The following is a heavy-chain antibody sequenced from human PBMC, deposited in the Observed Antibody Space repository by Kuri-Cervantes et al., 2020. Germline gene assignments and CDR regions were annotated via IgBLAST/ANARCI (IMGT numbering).Heavy chain of an antibody. V-gene: IGHV3-20*04. CDR3: TKEGYYDSSGLYYYYYYMDV. Sequence: GGSLRLSCAASGFTFDDYGMSWVRQAPGKGLEWVSGINWNGGSTGYADSVKGRFTVSRDNAKNSLYLQMNSLRADDTAVYYCTKEGYYDSSGLYYYYYYMDVWGKGTTVTVSS. CDR2: INWNGGST. D-gene: IGHD3-22*01. CDR1: GFTFDDYG. J-gene: IGHJ6*03.